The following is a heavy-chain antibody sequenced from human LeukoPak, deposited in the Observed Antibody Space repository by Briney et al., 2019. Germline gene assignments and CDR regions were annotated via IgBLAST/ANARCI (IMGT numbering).Heavy chain of an antibody. CDR2: IQYSGST. V-gene: IGHV4-59*08. CDR1: GGSISSYH. J-gene: IGHJ4*02. D-gene: IGHD3-22*01. CDR3: ASLIYDSSGYYFDK. Sequence: SETLSLTCTVSGGSISSYHWSWIRQSPGKGLEWMGYIQYSGSTNRNPSLKSRVTISVDTSKNQFSLKLSYVTAADTAVYYCASLIYDSSGYYFDKWGQGTLVTVSS.